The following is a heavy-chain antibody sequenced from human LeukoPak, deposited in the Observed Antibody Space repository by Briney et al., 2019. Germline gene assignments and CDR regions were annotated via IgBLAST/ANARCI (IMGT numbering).Heavy chain of an antibody. J-gene: IGHJ6*04. CDR2: IYKNAIT. D-gene: IGHD3-10*02. Sequence: GGSLRLSCAASGFTVSSNYMTWVRQAPGKGLEWVSVIYKNAITFHADTVKGRFTISRDNAKNSLYLQMNSLRAEDTVVYYCAELGITMIGGVWGKGTTVTISS. CDR3: AELGITMIGGV. V-gene: IGHV3-53*01. CDR1: GFTVSSNY.